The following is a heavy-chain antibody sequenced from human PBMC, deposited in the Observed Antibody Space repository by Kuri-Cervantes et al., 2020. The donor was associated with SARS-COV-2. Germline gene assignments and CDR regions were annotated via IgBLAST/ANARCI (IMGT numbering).Heavy chain of an antibody. CDR1: GGSFSGYY. J-gene: IGHJ4*02. CDR2: INHGGGT. Sequence: SETLSLTCAVYGGSFSGYYWSWIRQPPGKGLEWIGEINHGGGTNYNPSLMSRVTISVDTSKNQFSLRLTSVTAADSAVYYCARHLGGYGDRGFDFWGQGTLVTVSS. CDR3: ARHLGGYGDRGFDF. D-gene: IGHD4-17*01. V-gene: IGHV4-34*01.